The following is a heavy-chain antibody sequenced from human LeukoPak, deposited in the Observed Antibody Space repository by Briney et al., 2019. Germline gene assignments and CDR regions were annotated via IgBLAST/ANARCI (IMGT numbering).Heavy chain of an antibody. CDR1: GYSFTSYW. CDR2: IDPSDSYT. J-gene: IGHJ5*02. V-gene: IGHV5-10-1*01. CDR3: ARHSRGSGTYNWFDP. Sequence: GESLRISCKGSGYSFTSYWISWVRQMPGKGLEWMGRIDPSDSYTNYSPSFQGHVTISADKSISTAYLQWSSLKASDTAMYYCARHSRGSGTYNWFDPWGQGTLVTVSS.